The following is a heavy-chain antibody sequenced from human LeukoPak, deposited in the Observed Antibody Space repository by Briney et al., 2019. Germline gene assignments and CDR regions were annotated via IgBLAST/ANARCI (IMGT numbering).Heavy chain of an antibody. CDR3: ARVYGSGWYGTAYYFDY. Sequence: GASVKVSCKASGYTFTSYSISWVRQAPGQGLEWMGWISAYNGNTNYAQKLQGRVTMATDTSTSTAYMELRSLRSDDTAVYYCARVYGSGWYGTAYYFDYWGQGTLVTVSS. V-gene: IGHV1-18*01. CDR2: ISAYNGNT. D-gene: IGHD6-19*01. CDR1: GYTFTSYS. J-gene: IGHJ4*02.